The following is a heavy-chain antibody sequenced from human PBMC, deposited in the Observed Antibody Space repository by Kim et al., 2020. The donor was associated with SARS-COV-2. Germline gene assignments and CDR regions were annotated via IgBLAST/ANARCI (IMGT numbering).Heavy chain of an antibody. J-gene: IGHJ5*02. Sequence: RFTISRDNSKNTLYLQMNSLRAEDTAVYYCAKGGYPGIAAAGTTPDWFDPWGQGTLVTVSS. CDR3: AKGGYPGIAAAGTTPDWFDP. V-gene: IGHV3-23*01. D-gene: IGHD6-13*01.